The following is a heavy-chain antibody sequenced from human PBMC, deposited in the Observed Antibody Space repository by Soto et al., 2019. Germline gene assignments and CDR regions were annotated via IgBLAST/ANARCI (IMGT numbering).Heavy chain of an antibody. J-gene: IGHJ6*02. CDR3: ARDRQIFGVVYGMDV. CDR1: GFTFSSYW. Sequence: GGSLRLSCAASGFTFSSYWMSWVRQAPGKGLEWVANIKQDGSEKYYVDSVKGRFTISRDNAKNSLYLQMNSLRAEDTAVYYCARDRQIFGVVYGMDVWGQGTTVTVSS. D-gene: IGHD3-3*01. V-gene: IGHV3-7*05. CDR2: IKQDGSEK.